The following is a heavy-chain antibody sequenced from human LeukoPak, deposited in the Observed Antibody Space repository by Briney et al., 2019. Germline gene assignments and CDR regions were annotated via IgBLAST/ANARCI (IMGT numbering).Heavy chain of an antibody. CDR3: AREGARDYGDYVVVPFDY. CDR1: GYTLTELS. CDR2: FDPEDGET. D-gene: IGHD4-17*01. Sequence: GASVKVSCKVSGYTLTELSMHWVRQAPGKGLEWMGGFDPEDGETIYAQKFQGRVTMTEDTSTDTAYMELSSLRSEDTAVYYCAREGARDYGDYVVVPFDYWGQGTLVTVSS. V-gene: IGHV1-24*01. J-gene: IGHJ4*02.